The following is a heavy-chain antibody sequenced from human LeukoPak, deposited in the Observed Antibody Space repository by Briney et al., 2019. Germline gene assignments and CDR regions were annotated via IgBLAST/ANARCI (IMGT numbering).Heavy chain of an antibody. CDR1: GFTFSSYG. V-gene: IGHV3-33*01. J-gene: IGHJ3*02. CDR3: ARGGAFHAFDI. CDR2: IWYDGSNT. Sequence: PGGSLRLSCAASGFTFSSYGMHWVRQAPGKGLEWVAVIWYDGSNTYYADSVKGRFTISRDNAKYTVFLQLNSLRTEDTAVYYCARGGAFHAFDIWGQGTMVTVSS.